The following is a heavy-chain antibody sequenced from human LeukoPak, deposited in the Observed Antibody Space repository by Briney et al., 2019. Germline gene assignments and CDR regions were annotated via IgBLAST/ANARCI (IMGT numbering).Heavy chain of an antibody. CDR1: GGSISSSSYY. CDR3: ARAVAQYYFDY. J-gene: IGHJ4*02. Sequence: SETLSLTCTVSGGSISSSSYYWGWIRQPPGKGLEWIGSTYHGVSTYYNASLKSRVTLSVDTSKNQFSLKLSSVTAADTAVYYCARAVAQYYFDYWGQGTLVTVSS. CDR2: TYHGVST. V-gene: IGHV4-39*07. D-gene: IGHD6-19*01.